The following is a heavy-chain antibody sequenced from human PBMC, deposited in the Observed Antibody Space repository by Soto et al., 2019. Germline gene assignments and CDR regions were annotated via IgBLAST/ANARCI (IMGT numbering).Heavy chain of an antibody. J-gene: IGHJ6*02. D-gene: IGHD3-3*01. Sequence: QVQLVESGGGVVQPGRSLSLSCAASGFTFSSYAMHWVRQAPGKGPEWVAVISYDGSNKYYAYSVKGRFTISRDNAKNTLYLPMNRLRAEDTAVYYCASDRILEWLTYYDYYCMDVWCQVTTVTV. CDR1: GFTFSSYA. CDR2: ISYDGSNK. V-gene: IGHV3-30-3*01. CDR3: ASDRILEWLTYYDYYCMDV.